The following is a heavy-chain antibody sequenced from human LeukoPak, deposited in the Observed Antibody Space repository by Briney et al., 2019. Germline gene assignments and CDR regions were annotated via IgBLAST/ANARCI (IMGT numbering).Heavy chain of an antibody. Sequence: PGGSLRLSCAASGFTFSSYGMSWVRQAPGKGLEWVSAISGSGGSTYYADSVKGRFTISRDNSKNTLYLQMNSLRVEDTAVYYCGKDSYVGVNWFDPRGQGTLVTVSS. CDR1: GFTFSSYG. J-gene: IGHJ5*02. D-gene: IGHD1-26*01. V-gene: IGHV3-23*01. CDR2: ISGSGGST. CDR3: GKDSYVGVNWFDP.